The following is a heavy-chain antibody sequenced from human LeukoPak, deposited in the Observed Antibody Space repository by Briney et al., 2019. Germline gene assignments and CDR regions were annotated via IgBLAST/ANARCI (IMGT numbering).Heavy chain of an antibody. CDR1: GFTFSSYA. Sequence: GGSLRLSCAASGFTFSSYAMSWVRQAPGKGLEWVSGIIGSGATKFYADSVKGRFSISRNNSKNTLSLQLNNLRVEDTAIYYCAKIRGSTFGSLDFWGQGILVTVSS. CDR2: IIGSGATK. CDR3: AKIRGSTFGSLDF. D-gene: IGHD5-18*01. J-gene: IGHJ4*02. V-gene: IGHV3-23*01.